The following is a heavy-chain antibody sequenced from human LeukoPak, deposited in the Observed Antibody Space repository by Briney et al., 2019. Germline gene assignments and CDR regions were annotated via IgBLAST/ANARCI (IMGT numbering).Heavy chain of an antibody. CDR1: GFTFSSDS. Sequence: GGSLRLSCAASGFTFSSDSMNWVRQAPGKGLEWVSSISSSSSYIYYADSVKGRFTISRDNAKNSLYLQMNSLRVEDTAVYYCARDLKSSSLGVDYWGQGTLVTVSS. CDR2: ISSSSSYI. V-gene: IGHV3-21*01. J-gene: IGHJ4*02. D-gene: IGHD3-10*01. CDR3: ARDLKSSSLGVDY.